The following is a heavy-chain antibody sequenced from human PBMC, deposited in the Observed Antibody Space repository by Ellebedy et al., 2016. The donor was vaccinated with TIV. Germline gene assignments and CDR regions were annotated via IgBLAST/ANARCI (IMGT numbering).Heavy chain of an antibody. Sequence: SETLSLXXNVSGYSNSRGYYWGWIRPPPGKGLQWIGSISHAGDTDYRPSLKSRVTISQDTSKNQFSLRLTSVTAADTAVYYCARGEVGDFDSWGQGVLVTVSS. CDR3: ARGEVGDFDS. CDR1: GYSNSRGYY. CDR2: ISHAGDT. D-gene: IGHD1-26*01. V-gene: IGHV4-38-2*02. J-gene: IGHJ4*02.